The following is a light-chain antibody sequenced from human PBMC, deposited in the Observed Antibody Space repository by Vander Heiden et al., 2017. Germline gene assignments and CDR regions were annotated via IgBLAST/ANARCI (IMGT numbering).Light chain of an antibody. Sequence: QSVLTQPPSASGPPGQRVTISCSGSSSNIGSNYVYWYQQLPGTAPKLLIYRNNQRPSGVPDRFSGSKSGTSASLAISGLRSEDEADYYCAAWDDSLSVGVFGTGTKVTVL. CDR1: SSNIGSNY. J-gene: IGLJ1*01. CDR3: AAWDDSLSVGV. V-gene: IGLV1-47*01. CDR2: RNN.